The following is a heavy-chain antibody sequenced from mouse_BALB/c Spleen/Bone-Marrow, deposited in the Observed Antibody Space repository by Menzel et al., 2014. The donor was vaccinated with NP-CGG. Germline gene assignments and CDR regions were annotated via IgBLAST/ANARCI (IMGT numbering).Heavy chain of an antibody. V-gene: IGHV1S81*02. D-gene: IGHD2-1*01. CDR1: GFTFTSYW. Sequence: VQLQQSGDERVKPGASVKLSCMASGFTFTSYWIHWVKQRPGQGPEWIGEINPSNGHTNYNEKFKSKATLTEDKSSSTAYMQLSSLTSEDSAVYYCARDGNYRYAMDYWGQGTSVTVSS. J-gene: IGHJ4*01. CDR3: ARDGNYRYAMDY. CDR2: INPSNGHT.